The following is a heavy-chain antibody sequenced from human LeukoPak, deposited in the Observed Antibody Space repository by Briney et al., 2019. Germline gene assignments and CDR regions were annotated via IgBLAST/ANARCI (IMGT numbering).Heavy chain of an antibody. V-gene: IGHV4-34*01. CDR3: ARRPRNSGNYDGPSGLDY. CDR1: GGSFSGYY. Sequence: SETLSLTCAVYGGSFSGYYWSWIRQPPGKGLEWIGEINHSGTTNYNPSLKSRVTISVDTSKNQFSLKLSSVTAADTAVYHCARRPRNSGNYDGPSGLDYWGQGTLVTVSS. CDR2: INHSGTT. D-gene: IGHD1-26*01. J-gene: IGHJ4*02.